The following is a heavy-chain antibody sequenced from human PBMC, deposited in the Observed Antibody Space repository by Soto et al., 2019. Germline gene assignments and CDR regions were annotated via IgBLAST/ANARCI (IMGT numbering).Heavy chain of an antibody. J-gene: IGHJ6*02. Sequence: PGGSLRLSCAASGFTFDDYTMHWVRQAPGKGLEWVSLISWDGGSTYYADSVKGRFTISRDNSKNSLYLQMNSLRTEDTALYYCAKGSELDSSSSGVYYCYYGMDVWGQGTTVTVSS. CDR2: ISWDGGST. D-gene: IGHD6-13*01. CDR1: GFTFDDYT. V-gene: IGHV3-43*01. CDR3: AKGSELDSSSSGVYYCYYGMDV.